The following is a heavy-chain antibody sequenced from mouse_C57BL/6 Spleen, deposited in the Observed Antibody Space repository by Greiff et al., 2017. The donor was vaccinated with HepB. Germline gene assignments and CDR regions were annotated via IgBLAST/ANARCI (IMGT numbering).Heavy chain of an antibody. CDR3: TLYYYGSSWDY. J-gene: IGHJ2*01. CDR1: GFNIKDDY. Sequence: EVQGVESGAELVRPGASVKLSCTASGFNIKDDYMHWVKQRPEQGLEWIGWIDPENGDTEYASKFQGKATITADTSSNTAYLQLSSLTSEDTAVYYCTLYYYGSSWDYWGQGTTLTVSS. CDR2: IDPENGDT. D-gene: IGHD1-1*01. V-gene: IGHV14-4*01.